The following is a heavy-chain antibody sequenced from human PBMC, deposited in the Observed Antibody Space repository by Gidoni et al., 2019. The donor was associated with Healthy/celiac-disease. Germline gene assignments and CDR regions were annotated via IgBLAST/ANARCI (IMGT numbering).Heavy chain of an antibody. V-gene: IGHV3-21*01. CDR3: ATLCVVGANYYYYGMDV. CDR2: ISSSSSYI. D-gene: IGHD1-26*01. Sequence: EVQLVESGGGLVKPGGSLRLSCAASGFTFSSYSLNWVRQAPWKGLEWVSSISSSSSYIYYADSVKGRFTISRDNAKNSLYLQMNSLRAEDTAVYYCATLCVVGANYYYYGMDVWGQGTTVTVSS. CDR1: GFTFSSYS. J-gene: IGHJ6*02.